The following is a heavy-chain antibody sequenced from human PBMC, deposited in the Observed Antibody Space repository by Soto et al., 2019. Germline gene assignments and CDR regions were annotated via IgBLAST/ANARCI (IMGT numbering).Heavy chain of an antibody. V-gene: IGHV4-30-4*01. CDR3: ARELLNWNYGEKNWFDP. CDR1: GGSISSGDYY. CDR2: IYYSGST. J-gene: IGHJ5*02. D-gene: IGHD1-7*01. Sequence: SSETLSLTCTVSGGSISSGDYYWSWIRQPPGKGLEWIGYIYYSGSTYYNPSLKSRVTISVDTSKNQFSLKLSSVTAADTAVYYCARELLNWNYGEKNWFDPWGQGTLVTVSS.